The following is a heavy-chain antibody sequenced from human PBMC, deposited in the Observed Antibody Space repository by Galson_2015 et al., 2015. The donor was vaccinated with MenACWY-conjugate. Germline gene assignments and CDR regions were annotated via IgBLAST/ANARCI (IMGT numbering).Heavy chain of an antibody. D-gene: IGHD5-18*01. CDR2: INADNGDT. J-gene: IGHJ4*02. V-gene: IGHV1-3*01. Sequence: SVKVSCKASGYTFSSYAMHWVRQAPGQRLEWLGWINADNGDTKYSQKFQGRVTITRDTSASTAYMELSSLRSEDTAVYYCARDLARQIQLWDGPGYWGQGTLLTVSS. CDR1: GYTFSSYA. CDR3: ARDLARQIQLWDGPGY.